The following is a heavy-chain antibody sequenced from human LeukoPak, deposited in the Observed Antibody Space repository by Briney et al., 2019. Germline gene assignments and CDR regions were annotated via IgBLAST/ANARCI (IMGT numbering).Heavy chain of an antibody. CDR2: INPSGGST. CDR3: ARDPRGFYCSGGSCSRFDY. Sequence: ASVKVSCKASGYTFNSYYMHWVRQAPGQGLEWMGIINPSGGSTSYAQKFQGRVTMTRDMSTSTVYMELSSLRSEDTAVYYCARDPRGFYCSGGSCSRFDYWGQGTLVTVSS. J-gene: IGHJ4*02. D-gene: IGHD2-15*01. V-gene: IGHV1-46*02. CDR1: GYTFNSYY.